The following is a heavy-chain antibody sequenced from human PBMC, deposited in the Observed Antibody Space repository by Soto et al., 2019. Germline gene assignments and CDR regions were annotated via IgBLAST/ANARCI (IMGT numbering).Heavy chain of an antibody. Sequence: SETLSLTCTVSGGSSSSGDYYWSWIRHPPGKGLEWIGYIYYSGSTYYNPSLKSRVTISVDTSKNQFSLKLSSVTAADTAVYYCARGDIMITFGGVIVLRPPDYWGQGTLVTVSS. J-gene: IGHJ4*02. V-gene: IGHV4-30-4*01. CDR2: IYYSGST. D-gene: IGHD3-16*02. CDR1: GGSSSSGDYY. CDR3: ARGDIMITFGGVIVLRPPDY.